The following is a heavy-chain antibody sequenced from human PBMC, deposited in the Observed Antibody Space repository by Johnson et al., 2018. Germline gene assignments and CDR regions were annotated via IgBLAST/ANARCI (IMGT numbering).Heavy chain of an antibody. J-gene: IGHJ1*01. V-gene: IGHV3-33*01. CDR2: IWYDDNN. Sequence: QVQLVQSGGGVVQPGKSLRLSCAASGLTFSIYGMHWVRQAPGKGLEWVATIWYDDNNHYIDSVKGRFTIPRDNSKNTLYLQMNSLRPEDKAVYYCARDDGRGAEYLQHWGQGTQVTVSA. D-gene: IGHD2-15*01. CDR3: ARDDGRGAEYLQH. CDR1: GLTFSIYG.